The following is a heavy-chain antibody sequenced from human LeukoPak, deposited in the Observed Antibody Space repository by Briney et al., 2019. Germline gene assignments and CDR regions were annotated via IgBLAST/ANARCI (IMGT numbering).Heavy chain of an antibody. D-gene: IGHD6-19*01. CDR2: ISGGGGDT. CDR1: GFTFSSYS. Sequence: GGSLRLSCAASGFTFSSYSMNWVRQAPGKGLEWVSGISGGGGDTYYGDSAKVRFTISRDNSKNTLSLQMNSLRAEDTAIYYCAKAGDSSGWFGFWGQGTLVTVSS. V-gene: IGHV3-23*01. J-gene: IGHJ4*02. CDR3: AKAGDSSGWFGF.